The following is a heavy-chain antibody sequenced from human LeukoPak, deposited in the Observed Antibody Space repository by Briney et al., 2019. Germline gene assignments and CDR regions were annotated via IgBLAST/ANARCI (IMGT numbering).Heavy chain of an antibody. Sequence: SGPTLVNPTQTLTLTCTVSGFSLSTSGIRVNWIRQPPGKALEWLARIDWDDDKFYSTSLKTRLTISKDTSKNQVVLTMTNMDPVDTATYYCARIRSGYDRIGVYYYYMDVWGKGTTVTVSS. J-gene: IGHJ6*03. CDR3: ARIRSGYDRIGVYYYYMDV. V-gene: IGHV2-70*04. D-gene: IGHD5-12*01. CDR1: GFSLSTSGIR. CDR2: IDWDDDK.